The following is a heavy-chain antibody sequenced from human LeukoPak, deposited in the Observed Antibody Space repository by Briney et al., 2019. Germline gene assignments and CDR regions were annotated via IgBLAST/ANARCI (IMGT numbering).Heavy chain of an antibody. V-gene: IGHV1-2*02. J-gene: IGHJ4*02. CDR2: INPSSGGT. D-gene: IGHD3-16*01. CDR3: AREGDYVWGSYDY. CDR1: GYTFTGYY. Sequence: EASVKVSCKASGYTFTGYYMHWVRQAPGQGLEWMGWINPSSGGTNYAQRFQGRVTMTRDTSISTAYMELSRLRSDDTAVYYCAREGDYVWGSYDYWGQGTLVTVSS.